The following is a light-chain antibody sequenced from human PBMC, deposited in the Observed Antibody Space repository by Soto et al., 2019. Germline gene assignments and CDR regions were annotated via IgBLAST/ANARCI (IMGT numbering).Light chain of an antibody. CDR1: QSVSSSY. V-gene: IGKV3-20*01. J-gene: IGKJ5*01. Sequence: ELVLTQSPGTLSLSPGERATLSCRASQSVSSSYLAWYQQKPGQAPRLLIYGASSTATGIPDRFSGSGSVTDVTLTISRLEPEDFAVYYYQQYGSSPPITFGQGTRLEIK. CDR2: GAS. CDR3: QQYGSSPPIT.